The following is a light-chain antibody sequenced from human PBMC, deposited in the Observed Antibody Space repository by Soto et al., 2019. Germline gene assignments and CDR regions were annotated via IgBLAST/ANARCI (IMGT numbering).Light chain of an antibody. CDR1: HSVTTH. CDR2: DAS. J-gene: IGKJ4*01. V-gene: IGKV3-11*01. Sequence: EIVLTQSPDTLSLSPGERATLSCWASHSVTTHLAWFQQRPGQTPRLLIYDASTRAPGIPARFSGRGSGADFTLTISSLEPEDFAVYYCQQYGSSALTFGGGTKVDIK. CDR3: QQYGSSALT.